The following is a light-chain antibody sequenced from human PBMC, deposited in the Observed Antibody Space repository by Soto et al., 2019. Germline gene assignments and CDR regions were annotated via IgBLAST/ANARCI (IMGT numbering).Light chain of an antibody. V-gene: IGKV3-11*01. CDR1: QSINTY. CDR3: QQRSNWPPYT. Sequence: EIVLTQAPATLSLSPGEGATLSCRASQSINTYLAWYQQRPGQAPRLLIYEASNRATGIPARFSGSGSGTDFTLTISSLEPEDSAVYYCQQRSNWPPYTFGQGTKVDIK. CDR2: EAS. J-gene: IGKJ2*01.